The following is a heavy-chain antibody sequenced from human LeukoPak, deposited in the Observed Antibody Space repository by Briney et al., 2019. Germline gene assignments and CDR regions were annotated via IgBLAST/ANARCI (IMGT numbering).Heavy chain of an antibody. CDR3: ARDRESESDSEGDY. D-gene: IGHD4-11*01. CDR2: IKQGGSEI. CDR1: GFTFSRFW. V-gene: IGHV3-7*01. Sequence: GGSLRLSCSASGFTFSRFWTGWVRPAPGKGLEYVALIKQGGSEIYHMDSVKGRFTISRDDATNSLYLQMNSLRVEDTALYYCARDRESESDSEGDYWGQGTLVTVSS. J-gene: IGHJ4*02.